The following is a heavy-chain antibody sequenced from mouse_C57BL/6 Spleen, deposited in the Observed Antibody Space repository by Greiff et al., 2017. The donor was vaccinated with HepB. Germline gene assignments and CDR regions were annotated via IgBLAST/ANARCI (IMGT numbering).Heavy chain of an antibody. D-gene: IGHD1-1*01. CDR2: IYPGSGST. CDR3: ARYYGSSNSY. J-gene: IGHJ2*01. Sequence: VQLQQPGAELVKPGASVKMSCKASGYTFTSYWITWVKQRPGQGLEWIGDIYPGSGSTNYNEKFKSKATLTVDTSSSTAYLQLISLTSEDSTVYYYARYYGSSNSYWGQGTTLTVSS. CDR1: GYTFTSYW. V-gene: IGHV1-55*01.